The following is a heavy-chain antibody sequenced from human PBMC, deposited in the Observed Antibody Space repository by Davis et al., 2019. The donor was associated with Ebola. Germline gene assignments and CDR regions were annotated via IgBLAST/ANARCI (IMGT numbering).Heavy chain of an antibody. CDR3: ARDLYSYGWNWFDP. D-gene: IGHD5-18*01. CDR1: GFTFSNYW. CDR2: IRPDGSEE. V-gene: IGHV3-7*03. Sequence: GGSLRLSCAASGFTFSNYWMSWVRQAPGKGLEWVANIRPDGSEEQYVDSLKGRITISRDNAKNSLYLQMNSLRAEDTAVYYCARDLYSYGWNWFDPWGQGTLVTVSS. J-gene: IGHJ5*02.